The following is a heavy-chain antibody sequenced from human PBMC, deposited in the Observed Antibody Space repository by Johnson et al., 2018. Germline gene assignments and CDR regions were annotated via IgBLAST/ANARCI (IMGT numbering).Heavy chain of an antibody. CDR2: INHSGST. CDR1: GGSISSYY. D-gene: IGHD6-19*01. V-gene: IGHV4-59*12. Sequence: QVQLQESGPGLVKPSETLSLTCTVSGGSISSYYWSWIRQPPGKGLEWIGEINHSGSTNYNPSLKSRVTISVETPKNQFSLKLRSVTAADPAVYYCAKDMQSGLAVADTSYFQHWGQGTLVTVSS. J-gene: IGHJ1*01. CDR3: AKDMQSGLAVADTSYFQH.